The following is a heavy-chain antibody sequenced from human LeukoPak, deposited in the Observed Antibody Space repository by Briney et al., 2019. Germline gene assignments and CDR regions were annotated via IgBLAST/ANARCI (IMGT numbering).Heavy chain of an antibody. J-gene: IGHJ4*02. Sequence: GGSLRLSCAASGFTFSSYWMSWVRQAPGEGLEWVANIKQDGSEKYYVDSVKGRLTISRDNAKNSLYLQMNSLRAEDTAVYYCARLVLWFGELLDYWGQGTLVTVSS. CDR2: IKQDGSEK. CDR3: ARLVLWFGELLDY. V-gene: IGHV3-7*01. CDR1: GFTFSSYW. D-gene: IGHD3-10*01.